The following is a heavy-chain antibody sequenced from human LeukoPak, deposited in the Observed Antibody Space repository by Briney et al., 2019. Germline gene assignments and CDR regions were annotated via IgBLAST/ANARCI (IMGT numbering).Heavy chain of an antibody. CDR1: GYTFTSYH. V-gene: IGHV1-46*01. CDR2: INPSGGST. Sequence: ASVKVSCKASGYTFTSYHMHWVRQAPAQGLEWMGIINPSGGSTSYAQKFQGRVTMTRDTSTSTVYMELSSLRSEDTAVYYCARAQYCSGGSCYSGAFDIWGQGTMVTVSS. J-gene: IGHJ3*02. D-gene: IGHD2-15*01. CDR3: ARAQYCSGGSCYSGAFDI.